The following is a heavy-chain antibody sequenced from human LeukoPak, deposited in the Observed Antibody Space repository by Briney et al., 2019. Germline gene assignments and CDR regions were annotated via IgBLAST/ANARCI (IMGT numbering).Heavy chain of an antibody. V-gene: IGHV4-39*07. Sequence: SETLSLTCTVSGGSISSSSYYWGWIRQPPGKGLEWIGSIYYSGSTYYNPSLKSRVTISVDTSKNQFSLKLSSVTAADTAVYYCARDKAFWSGYYNWFDPWGQGTLVTVS. CDR3: ARDKAFWSGYYNWFDP. D-gene: IGHD3-3*01. J-gene: IGHJ5*02. CDR1: GGSISSSSYY. CDR2: IYYSGST.